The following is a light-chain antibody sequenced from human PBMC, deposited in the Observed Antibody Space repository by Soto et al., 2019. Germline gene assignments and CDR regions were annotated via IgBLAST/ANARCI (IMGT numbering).Light chain of an antibody. CDR2: GAS. CDR3: HQDGTPPALT. V-gene: IGKV3-20*01. CDR1: QRVSSHY. J-gene: IGKJ4*01. Sequence: EIVLTQSPGNLSLSPGERATLSCRASQRVSSHYLAWYQHRPGQAPRILIYGASSRATDISDRFSGSESGTDFTLTIRRRAPEYFAVYYSHQDGTPPALTFGGGTKVEIK.